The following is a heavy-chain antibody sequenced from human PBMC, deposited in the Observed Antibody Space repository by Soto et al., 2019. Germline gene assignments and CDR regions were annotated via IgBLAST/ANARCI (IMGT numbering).Heavy chain of an antibody. D-gene: IGHD4-17*01. CDR1: GFTFSIYA. CDR2: ISGSGGST. J-gene: IGHJ2*01. Sequence: EVQLLESGGGLVQPGGSLRLSCAASGFTFSIYAMNWGGQAPGKGLEWVSVISGSGGSTYYADSVKGRFTISRDNSKNTLYMQMNSVRAEDTAVYSCARRTVGWYFDLWGRGTRVTVSS. CDR3: ARRTVGWYFDL. V-gene: IGHV3-23*01.